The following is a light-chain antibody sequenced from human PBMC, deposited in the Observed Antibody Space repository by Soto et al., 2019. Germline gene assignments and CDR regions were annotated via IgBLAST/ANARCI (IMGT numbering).Light chain of an antibody. CDR2: DAS. V-gene: IGKV1-13*02. J-gene: IGKJ2*01. CDR1: QGISSA. Sequence: AIQLTQSPSSLSASVGDRVTVTCRASQGISSALAWYQQKPGKAPKLLIYDASSLQSGVPSRFSGSGSGTDFTLNISTLQPEDFATYYCQQFNSYSPTFGQGTKLEIK. CDR3: QQFNSYSPT.